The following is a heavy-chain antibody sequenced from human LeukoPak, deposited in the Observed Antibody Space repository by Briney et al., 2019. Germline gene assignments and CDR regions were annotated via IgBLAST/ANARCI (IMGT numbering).Heavy chain of an antibody. CDR3: ARGYGFDWYFDL. J-gene: IGHJ2*01. D-gene: IGHD3-10*01. V-gene: IGHV3-7*01. Sequence: GGSLRLSCAASGFTFSSYAMSWVRQAPGKGLEWVANIKQDGSEEYYVDSVKGRFTISRDNAKNSLYLQMNSLRAEDTAVYYCARGYGFDWYFDLWGRGTLVTVSS. CDR2: IKQDGSEE. CDR1: GFTFSSYA.